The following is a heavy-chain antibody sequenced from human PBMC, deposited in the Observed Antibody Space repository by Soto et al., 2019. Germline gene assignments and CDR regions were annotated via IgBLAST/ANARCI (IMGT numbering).Heavy chain of an antibody. CDR2: ISGSGGST. V-gene: IGHV3-23*01. J-gene: IGHJ4*02. CDR3: AKDYYGSGSYSPFDY. Sequence: EVQLLESGGGLVQPGGSLRLSCAASGFTFSSYAMSWVRQAPGKGLEWVSAISGSGGSTYYADSVEGRFTISRDNSKNTLYLQMNSLRAEDTAVYYCAKDYYGSGSYSPFDYWGQGTLVTVSS. CDR1: GFTFSSYA. D-gene: IGHD3-10*01.